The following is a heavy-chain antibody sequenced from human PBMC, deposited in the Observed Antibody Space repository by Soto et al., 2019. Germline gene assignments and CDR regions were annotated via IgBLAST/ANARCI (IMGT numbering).Heavy chain of an antibody. J-gene: IGHJ4*02. CDR1: GFTVSISY. CDR3: AKRRYSTSTTCFDN. D-gene: IGHD2-2*01. Sequence: PGESLILSCAGSGFTVSISYMTWVRQVPGKGLEWVSIIYSGGETYYAASVKDRFTISRDNSKNTVYLQMNSLRAEDTAMYYCAKRRYSTSTTCFDNWGQRTLLTVYS. CDR2: IYSGGET. V-gene: IGHV3-66*01.